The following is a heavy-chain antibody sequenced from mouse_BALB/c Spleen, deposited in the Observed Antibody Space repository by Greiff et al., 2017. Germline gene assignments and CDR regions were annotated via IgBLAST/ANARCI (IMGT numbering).Heavy chain of an antibody. CDR1: GFTFSSYA. J-gene: IGHJ1*01. D-gene: IGHD2-3*01. Sequence: EVMLVESGGGLVKPGGSLKLSCAASGFTFSSYAMSWVRQTPEKRLEWVASISSGGSTYYPDSVKGRFTISRDNARNILYLQMSSLRSEDTAMYYCARGGGYSWYFDVWGAGTTVTVSS. CDR3: ARGGGYSWYFDV. V-gene: IGHV5-6-5*01. CDR2: ISSGGST.